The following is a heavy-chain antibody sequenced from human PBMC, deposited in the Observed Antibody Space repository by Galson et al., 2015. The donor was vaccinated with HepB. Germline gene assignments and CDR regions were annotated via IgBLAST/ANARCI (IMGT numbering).Heavy chain of an antibody. CDR1: GVTFSSYG. CDR3: ANPRSPYYYGMDV. CDR2: LSGSGGST. J-gene: IGHJ6*02. V-gene: IGHV3-23*01. Sequence: SLRPSCAASGVTFSSYGMSWVRQAPGKGLVWVSGLSGSGGSTYYADSVKGRFTISRDNSQNTLYLQMNSLRAEDTAVYYCANPRSPYYYGMDVWGQGTTVTVSS.